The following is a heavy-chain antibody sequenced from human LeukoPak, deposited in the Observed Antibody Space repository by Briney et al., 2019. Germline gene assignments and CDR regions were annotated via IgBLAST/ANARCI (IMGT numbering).Heavy chain of an antibody. CDR3: ARDRHVYYDILTGYASYFEY. CDR2: ITWNSVGK. D-gene: IGHD3-9*01. Sequence: GGSLRLSCTASGFIFNDYAMHWVRQAPGKGLEWVSSITWNSVGKGYADSVKGRFTISRDNAKNSLYLQMNSLRAEDTAVYYCARDRHVYYDILTGYASYFEYWGQGALVTVSS. CDR1: GFIFNDYA. J-gene: IGHJ4*02. V-gene: IGHV3-9*01.